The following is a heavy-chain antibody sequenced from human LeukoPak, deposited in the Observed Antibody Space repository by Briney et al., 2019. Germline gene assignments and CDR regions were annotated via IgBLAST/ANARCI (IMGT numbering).Heavy chain of an antibody. CDR2: ISYDGSSK. V-gene: IGHV3-30-3*01. D-gene: IGHD5-18*01. Sequence: GGSLRLSCPASGFTLSSYIMHWFRQAPGKGREGVAGISYDGSSKYYADSVKGRFTISRDNSKNTLYLQMNSLRVEDTAVYYCARDPGYSYSFVYWGQGTLVTVSS. CDR1: GFTLSSYI. CDR3: ARDPGYSYSFVY. J-gene: IGHJ4*02.